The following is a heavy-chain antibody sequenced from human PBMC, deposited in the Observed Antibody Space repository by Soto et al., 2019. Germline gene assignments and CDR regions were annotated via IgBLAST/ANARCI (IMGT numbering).Heavy chain of an antibody. CDR3: ARVYDFWSGYQTPFDY. V-gene: IGHV1-18*01. J-gene: IGHJ4*02. D-gene: IGHD3-3*01. Sequence: GASVKVSCKPSGYTFTSYGISWVRQAPGQGLEWMGWISVSNGHTNYAQKLQGRVTMTTDTSTTTAYMELRSLRSDDTAVYYCARVYDFWSGYQTPFDYWGQGTLVTVSS. CDR1: GYTFTSYG. CDR2: ISVSNGHT.